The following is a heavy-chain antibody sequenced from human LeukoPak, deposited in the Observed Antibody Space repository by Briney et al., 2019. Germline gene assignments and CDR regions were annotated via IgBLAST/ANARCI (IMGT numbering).Heavy chain of an antibody. CDR1: GFTFSNYA. CDR3: AKDGDQEMATPLDY. D-gene: IGHD5-24*01. CDR2: ISGNGVIT. Sequence: GGSLTLSLAPSGFTFSNYAKSWLRQAPGKGLEWVSCISGNGVITYYADSVKGRFTISRDNSKKMLYLQFNSLRAEDTAVYYCAKDGDQEMATPLDYWGPGTLVTVSS. V-gene: IGHV3-23*01. J-gene: IGHJ4*02.